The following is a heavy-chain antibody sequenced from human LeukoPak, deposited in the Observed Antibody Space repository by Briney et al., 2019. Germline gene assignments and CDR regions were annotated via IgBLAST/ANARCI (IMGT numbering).Heavy chain of an antibody. J-gene: IGHJ4*02. CDR1: GFTVGNNY. Sequence: GGSLRLSCAASGFTVGNNYMNWVRQAPGQGLEWVSLIFSHGETSYADSVKGRFTISRDNSKNTLYLQMNGLRVEDTAVYYCARDPPAVSINTYAWGQGTLVTVSS. V-gene: IGHV3-66*01. CDR2: IFSHGET. D-gene: IGHD2-8*01. CDR3: ARDPPAVSINTYA.